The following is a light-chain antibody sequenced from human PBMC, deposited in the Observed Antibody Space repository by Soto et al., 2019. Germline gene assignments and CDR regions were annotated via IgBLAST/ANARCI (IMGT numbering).Light chain of an antibody. CDR1: QSVSSSY. J-gene: IGKJ5*01. CDR2: GAS. CDR3: QQDGSSPRA. V-gene: IGKV3-20*01. Sequence: EIVLTQSPGTLSLSPGERATLSCRASQSVSSSYLAWYQQKPGQAPRLLIYGASSRATGIPDRFSGSGSGTDFTLTISRLEPEDFAVYYCQQDGSSPRAFGQGKRLEIK.